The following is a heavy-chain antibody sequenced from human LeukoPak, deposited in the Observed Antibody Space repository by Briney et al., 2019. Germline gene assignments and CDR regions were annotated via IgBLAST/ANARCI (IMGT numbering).Heavy chain of an antibody. CDR2: ISSSGSTL. J-gene: IGHJ5*01. CDR3: ARNTGWGINSWFDS. CDR1: GLTHSSYQ. D-gene: IGHD3-16*01. Sequence: GGPLTLPCAASGLTHSSYQMDWVRQAPGKGLEWVSYISSSGSTLYYADSVKGRFTISRDNAKNSLYLQMNSLRAEDTAVYYCARNTGWGINSWFDSWGQGTLVTVSS. V-gene: IGHV3-48*03.